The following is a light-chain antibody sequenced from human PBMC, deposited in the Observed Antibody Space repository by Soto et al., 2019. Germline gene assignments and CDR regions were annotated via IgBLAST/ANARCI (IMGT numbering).Light chain of an antibody. Sequence: ETVMTQSPVTLSVSPGERVTLSCRASQSVRSHLAWYQQKPGQVPRLLIFGASTRATGIPARFSGSGSWTEFTLTISSLQSEDFVVYYCQQYNNWPRTFGQGTKVDI. CDR2: GAS. J-gene: IGKJ1*01. CDR1: QSVRSH. CDR3: QQYNNWPRT. V-gene: IGKV3-15*01.